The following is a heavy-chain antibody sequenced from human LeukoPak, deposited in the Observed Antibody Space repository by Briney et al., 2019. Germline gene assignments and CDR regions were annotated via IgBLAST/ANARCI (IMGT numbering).Heavy chain of an antibody. J-gene: IGHJ4*02. CDR1: GGSISSSSYY. V-gene: IGHV4-39*01. D-gene: IGHD6-13*01. CDR3: ARHLRGDWAAAGPLDY. CDR2: IYYSGST. Sequence: SETLSLTCTVSGGSISSSSYYWGWIRQPPGKGLEWIGSIYYSGSTYYNPSLKSRVTISVDTSKNQFSLKLSSVTAADTAVYYCARHLRGDWAAAGPLDYWGQGALVTVSS.